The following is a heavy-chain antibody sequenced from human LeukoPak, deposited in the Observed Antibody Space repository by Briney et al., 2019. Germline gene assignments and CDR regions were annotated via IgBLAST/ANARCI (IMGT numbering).Heavy chain of an antibody. Sequence: PGGSLRLSCAASRFTFSTYWMSWVRQAPGKGLEWVANIKQDGSEKYYVDSVKGRFIISRDNAKNSLYLQMNSLRAEDTAVYYCARHLSNYGSGTYTAFDIWGQGAMVTVSS. CDR3: ARHLSNYGSGTYTAFDI. CDR2: IKQDGSEK. D-gene: IGHD3-10*01. CDR1: RFTFSTYW. V-gene: IGHV3-7*03. J-gene: IGHJ3*02.